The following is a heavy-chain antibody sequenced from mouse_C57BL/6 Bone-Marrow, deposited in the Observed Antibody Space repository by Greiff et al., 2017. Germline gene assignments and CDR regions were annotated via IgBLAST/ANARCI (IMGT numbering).Heavy chain of an antibody. CDR2: INPNNGGT. CDR3: ARYYSNYVNAMDY. Sequence: EVKLQQSGPELVKPGASVKIPCKASGYTFTDYNMDWVKQSHGKSLEWIGDINPNNGGTIYNQKFKGKATLTVDKSSSTAYMELRSLTSEDTAVYYCARYYSNYVNAMDYWGQGTSVTVSS. V-gene: IGHV1-18*01. J-gene: IGHJ4*01. D-gene: IGHD2-5*01. CDR1: GYTFTDYN.